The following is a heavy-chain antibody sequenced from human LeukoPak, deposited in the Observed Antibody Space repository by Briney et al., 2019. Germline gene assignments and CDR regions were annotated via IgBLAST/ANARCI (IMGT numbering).Heavy chain of an antibody. CDR1: GGSISSGSYY. J-gene: IGHJ4*02. D-gene: IGHD3-10*01. CDR3: ARSGSGTYYSGTFDY. CDR2: IYYSGST. V-gene: IGHV4-39*01. Sequence: SGTLSLTCTVSGGSISSGSYYWGWIRQPPGKGLEWIGSIYYSGSTYYNPSLKSRVTISVDTSKNQFSLKLSSVTAADTAVYYCARSGSGTYYSGTFDYWGQGTLVTVSS.